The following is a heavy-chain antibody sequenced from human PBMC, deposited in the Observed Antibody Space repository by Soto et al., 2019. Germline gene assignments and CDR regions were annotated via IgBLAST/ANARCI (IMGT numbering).Heavy chain of an antibody. CDR3: ARPAGWLRSGLDY. CDR1: SYVYTVYG. J-gene: IGHJ4*02. D-gene: IGHD5-12*01. CDR2: ISAYNRNI. V-gene: IGHV1-18*04. Sequence: SVMGAFNTVSYVYTVYGGVVVRPPTGQGLELIGWISAYNRNINYAQKRPGIVTMTTDTSTRTASTEQRSLRSEETAVYYCARPAGWLRSGLDYWGQGTLVT.